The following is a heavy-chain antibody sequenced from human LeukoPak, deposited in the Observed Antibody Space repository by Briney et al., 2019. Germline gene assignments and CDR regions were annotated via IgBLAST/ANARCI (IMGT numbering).Heavy chain of an antibody. Sequence: GGSMRLSCQPSGFTLSTYTMNWVRQAPGKGLEWVSYISRSSSAIYYADSVQGRFTISRDNDKNSLYLQMNSLRDEDTAVYYCGPGIVATISSYWGQGTLVTVSS. CDR2: ISRSSSAI. V-gene: IGHV3-48*02. D-gene: IGHD5-12*01. J-gene: IGHJ4*02. CDR1: GFTLSTYT. CDR3: GPGIVATISSY.